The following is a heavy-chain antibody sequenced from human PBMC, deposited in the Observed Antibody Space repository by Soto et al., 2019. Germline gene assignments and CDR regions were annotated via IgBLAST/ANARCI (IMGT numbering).Heavy chain of an antibody. V-gene: IGHV1-69*04. CDR2: IIPILGIA. J-gene: IGHJ4*02. CDR3: ARDIGPDCSGGSCYPY. Sequence: ASVKVSCKASGGTFSSYTISWVRQAPGQGLEWMGRIIPILGIANYAQKFQGRVTITADKSTSTAYMELSSLRSEDTAVYYCARDIGPDCSGGSCYPYWGQGTLVTVSS. D-gene: IGHD2-15*01. CDR1: GGTFSSYT.